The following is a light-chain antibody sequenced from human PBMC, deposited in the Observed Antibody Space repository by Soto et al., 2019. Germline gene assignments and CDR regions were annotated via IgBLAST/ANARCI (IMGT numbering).Light chain of an antibody. Sequence: EIVLTQSPAILSLSPGERATLSCRASQSVGRYLAWYQQKPGQAPSLLIYGASSRATGIPDRFSGTGSGTDFTLTISRLEPDDFAVYYCQEYSSSRTFGQGTRWIS. J-gene: IGKJ1*01. CDR1: QSVGRY. CDR2: GAS. CDR3: QEYSSSRT. V-gene: IGKV3-20*01.